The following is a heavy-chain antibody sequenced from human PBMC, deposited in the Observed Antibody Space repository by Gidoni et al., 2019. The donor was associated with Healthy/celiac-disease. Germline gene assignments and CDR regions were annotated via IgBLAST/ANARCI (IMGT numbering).Heavy chain of an antibody. J-gene: IGHJ2*01. Sequence: QVQLPQWGAGLLKPSETLSLTCAVYGGSFSGYYWSWIRQPPGKGLEWIGEINHSGSTNYNPSLKSRVTISVDTSKNQFSLKLSSVTAADTAVYYCARDLVGLSPWYFDLWGRGTLVTVSS. CDR3: ARDLVGLSPWYFDL. CDR1: GGSFSGYY. CDR2: INHSGST. D-gene: IGHD1-26*01. V-gene: IGHV4-34*01.